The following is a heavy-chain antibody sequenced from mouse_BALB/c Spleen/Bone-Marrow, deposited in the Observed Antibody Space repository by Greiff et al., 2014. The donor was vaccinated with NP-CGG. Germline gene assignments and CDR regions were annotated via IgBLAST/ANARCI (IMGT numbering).Heavy chain of an antibody. V-gene: IGHV1-4*01. CDR2: INPSSGYT. J-gene: IGHJ1*01. CDR3: ARYRYDWYFDV. CDR1: GYTFTSYT. Sequence: QVQLKQSGAELAGPGASVKMSCKASGYTFTSYTMHWVKQRPGQGLEWIGYINPSSGYTNYNQKFKDKATLTADKSSSTAYMQLSSLTSEDSAVYYCARYRYDWYFDVWGAGTTVTVSS. D-gene: IGHD2-14*01.